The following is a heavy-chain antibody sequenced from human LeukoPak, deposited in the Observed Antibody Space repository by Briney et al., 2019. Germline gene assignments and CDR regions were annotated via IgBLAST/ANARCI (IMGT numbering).Heavy chain of an antibody. J-gene: IGHJ4*02. CDR2: ISGYNGNT. CDR3: ASALRTGDNYFDY. Sequence: ASVKVSCKTSGYTFTNYGISWARQAPGQGLEWMGWISGYNGNTNYAQKLQGRVTMTTDTSTSTAYMELRSLRSDDTAVYYCASALRTGDNYFDYWGQGTLVTVSS. CDR1: GYTFTNYG. D-gene: IGHD1-1*01. V-gene: IGHV1-18*01.